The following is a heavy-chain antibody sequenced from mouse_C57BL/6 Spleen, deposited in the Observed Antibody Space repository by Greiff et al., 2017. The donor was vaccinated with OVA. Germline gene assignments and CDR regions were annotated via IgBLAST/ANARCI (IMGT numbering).Heavy chain of an antibody. D-gene: IGHD1-1*01. CDR3: ALIYYYGSLYYFDY. CDR1: GYTFTSYW. V-gene: IGHV1-69*01. Sequence: QVQLQQPGAELVMPGASVKLSCKASGYTFTSYWMHWVKQRPGQGLEWIGEIDPSDSYTNYNQKFKGKSTLTVNKSSSTAYMELRSLTSEDSAVYYCALIYYYGSLYYFDYWGQGTTLTVSS. CDR2: IDPSDSYT. J-gene: IGHJ2*01.